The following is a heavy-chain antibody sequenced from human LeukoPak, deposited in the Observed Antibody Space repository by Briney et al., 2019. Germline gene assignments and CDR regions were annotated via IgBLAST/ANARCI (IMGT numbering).Heavy chain of an antibody. V-gene: IGHV1-69*04. CDR2: IIPILGIA. D-gene: IGHD4-17*01. J-gene: IGHJ4*02. CDR1: GGTFSSYA. CDR3: AREVTTQAVVDY. Sequence: GASVKVSCKASGGTFSSYAISWVRQAPGQGLKGMGRIIPILGIANYAQKFQGRVTITADKSTSTAYMELSSLRSEDTAVYYCAREVTTQAVVDYWGQGTLVTVSS.